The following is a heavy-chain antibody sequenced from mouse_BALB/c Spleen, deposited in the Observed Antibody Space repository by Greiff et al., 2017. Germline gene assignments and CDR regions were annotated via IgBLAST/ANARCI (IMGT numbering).Heavy chain of an antibody. CDR2: INPSSGYT. J-gene: IGHJ4*01. CDR1: GYTFTSYT. D-gene: IGHD2-4*01. V-gene: IGHV1-4*02. CDR3: ARRLYYDPYWAMDY. Sequence: AAELARPGASVKMSCKASGYTFTSYTMHWVKQRPGQGLEWIGYINPSSGYTEYNQKFKDKTTLTADKSSSTAYMQLSSLTSEDSAVYYCARRLYYDPYWAMDYWGQGTSVTVSS.